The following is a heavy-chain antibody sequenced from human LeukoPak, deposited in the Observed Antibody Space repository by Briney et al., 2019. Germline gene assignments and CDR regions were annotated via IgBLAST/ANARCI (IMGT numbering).Heavy chain of an antibody. CDR1: GFTFSNYG. CDR2: IWYDGSNK. CDR3: ARGDYYDSSGYSQYFQH. J-gene: IGHJ1*01. V-gene: IGHV3-33*01. Sequence: GRSLRLSCAASGFTFSNYGMHWVRQAPGKGPEWVAVIWYDGSNKYYADSVKGRFTISRDNSKNTLYLQMNSLRAEDTAVYYCARGDYYDSSGYSQYFQHWGQGTLVTVSS. D-gene: IGHD3-22*01.